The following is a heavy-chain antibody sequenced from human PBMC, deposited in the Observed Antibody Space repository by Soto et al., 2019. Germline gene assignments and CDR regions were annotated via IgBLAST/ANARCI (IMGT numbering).Heavy chain of an antibody. CDR3: ARDLPGYCTTTDCYSYFDY. CDR2: IQQEGSEK. D-gene: IGHD2-2*02. V-gene: IGHV3-7*03. CDR1: GFTFTSYS. J-gene: IGHJ4*02. Sequence: EVQLVESGGGLVQPGGSLRLSCAVPGFTFTSYSMSWVRQAPGEGLEWVANIQQEGSEKYYVDSVKGRFTISRDNAKNSLYLQMNSLRAEDTAVYYCARDLPGYCTTTDCYSYFDYWGQGTLVTVSS.